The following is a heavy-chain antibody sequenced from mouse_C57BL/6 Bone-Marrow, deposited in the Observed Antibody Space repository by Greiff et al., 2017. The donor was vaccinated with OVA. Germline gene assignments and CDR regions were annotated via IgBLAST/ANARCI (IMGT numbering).Heavy chain of an antibody. V-gene: IGHV1-52*01. CDR3: ARTYSNWYFDV. Sequence: QVQLQQSGAELVRPGSSVKLSCKASGYTFTSYWMHWVKQRPIQGLEWIGNIDPSDSETHYNQKFKDKATLTVDKSSSTAYMQLSSLTSEDSAVYYCARTYSNWYFDVWGTGTTVTVSS. J-gene: IGHJ1*03. D-gene: IGHD2-5*01. CDR2: IDPSDSET. CDR1: GYTFTSYW.